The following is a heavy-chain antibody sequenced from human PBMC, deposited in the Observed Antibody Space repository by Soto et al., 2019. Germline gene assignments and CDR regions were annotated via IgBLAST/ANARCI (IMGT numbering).Heavy chain of an antibody. J-gene: IGHJ5*02. D-gene: IGHD2-2*03. CDR2: IYYSGST. Sequence: SETLSLTCTVSGGSISSGGYYWSWIRQHPGKGLERIGYIYYSGSTYYNPSLKSRVTISVDTSKNQFSLKLSSVTAADTAVYYCARDRRFGHGYCSSTSCYSGGWFDPWGQGTLVTVSS. CDR1: GGSISSGGYY. CDR3: ARDRRFGHGYCSSTSCYSGGWFDP. V-gene: IGHV4-31*03.